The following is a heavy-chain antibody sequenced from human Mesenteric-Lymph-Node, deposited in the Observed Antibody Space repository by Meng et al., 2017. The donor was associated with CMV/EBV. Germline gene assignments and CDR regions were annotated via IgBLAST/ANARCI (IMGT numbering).Heavy chain of an antibody. D-gene: IGHD2-15*01. V-gene: IGHV4-39*07. CDR1: GGSITSSSYY. CDR3: ARNPRYCTGVGCYSDYFGMDV. CDR2: IYYSGST. J-gene: IGHJ6*02. Sequence: SETLSLTCTVSGGSITSSSYYWGWIRQPPGKGLEWIGNIYYSGSTYYNPSLKSRVVISVDTSRNQFSLKLSSVTAADTAVYYCARNPRYCTGVGCYSDYFGMDVWGQGTTVTVSS.